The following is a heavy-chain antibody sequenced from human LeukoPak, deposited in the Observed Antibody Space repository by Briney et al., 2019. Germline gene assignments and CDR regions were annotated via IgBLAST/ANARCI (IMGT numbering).Heavy chain of an antibody. CDR2: IYYSGST. Sequence: PSETLSLTCAVSGGSISSYYWSWIRQPPGKGLEWIGYIYYSGSTNYNPSLKSRVTISVDTSKNQFSLKLSSVTAADTAVYYCARGPEMASPRDAFDIWGQGTMVTVSS. D-gene: IGHD5-24*01. CDR1: GGSISSYY. CDR3: ARGPEMASPRDAFDI. V-gene: IGHV4-59*01. J-gene: IGHJ3*02.